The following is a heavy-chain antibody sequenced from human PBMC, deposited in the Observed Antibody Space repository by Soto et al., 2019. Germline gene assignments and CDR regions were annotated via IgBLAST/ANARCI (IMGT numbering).Heavy chain of an antibody. CDR1: GYSFTSYW. D-gene: IGHD3-22*01. J-gene: IGHJ6*02. V-gene: IGHV5-51*01. CDR3: ATGVVALPYYYYGMDV. CDR2: IYPGDSDT. Sequence: RWESLKISCKGSGYSFTSYWIGWVRQMPGKGLEWMGIIYPGDSDTRYSPSFQGQVTISADKSISTAYLQWSSLKASDTAMYYCATGVVALPYYYYGMDVWGQGTTVNV.